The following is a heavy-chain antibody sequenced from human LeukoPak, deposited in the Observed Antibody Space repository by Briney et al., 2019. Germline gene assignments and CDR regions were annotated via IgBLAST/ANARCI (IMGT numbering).Heavy chain of an antibody. J-gene: IGHJ4*02. CDR2: ITWNGGRT. Sequence: PGGSLRLSCAASGFTVSSSYMSWVRQAPGKGLEWVSGITWNGGRTGYGDSVKGRFTISRDSAKNSLYLQMNSLRVEDTALYYCARDPSGVAVAGYFDNWGQGTLVTVSP. V-gene: IGHV3-20*04. CDR1: GFTVSSSY. D-gene: IGHD6-19*01. CDR3: ARDPSGVAVAGYFDN.